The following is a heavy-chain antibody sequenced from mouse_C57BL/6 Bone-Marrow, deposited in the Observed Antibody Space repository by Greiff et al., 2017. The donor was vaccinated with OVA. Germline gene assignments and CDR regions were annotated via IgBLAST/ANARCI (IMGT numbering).Heavy chain of an antibody. CDR1: GYTFTDYE. Sequence: VQLVESGAELVRPGASVTLSCKASGYTFTDYEMHWVKQTPVHGLEWIGAIDPETGGTAYNQKFKGKAILTADKSSSTAYMELRSLTSEDSAVYYCTDYGSSYGYAMDYWGQGTSVTVSS. V-gene: IGHV1-15*01. CDR3: TDYGSSYGYAMDY. D-gene: IGHD1-1*01. J-gene: IGHJ4*01. CDR2: IDPETGGT.